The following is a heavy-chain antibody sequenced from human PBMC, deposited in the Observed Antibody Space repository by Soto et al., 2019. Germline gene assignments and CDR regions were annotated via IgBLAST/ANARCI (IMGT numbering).Heavy chain of an antibody. CDR2: IIPIFGTA. CDR1: GGTFSSYA. D-gene: IGHD3-10*01. CDR3: ARASTYYYGSGSPDDAFDI. Sequence: QVQLVQSGAEVKKPGSSVKVSCKASGGTFSSYAISWVRQAPGQGLEWMGGIIPIFGTANYAQKFQGRVTINADESTSTAYMELSSLRSEDTAVYYCARASTYYYGSGSPDDAFDIWGQGTMVTVSS. V-gene: IGHV1-69*01. J-gene: IGHJ3*02.